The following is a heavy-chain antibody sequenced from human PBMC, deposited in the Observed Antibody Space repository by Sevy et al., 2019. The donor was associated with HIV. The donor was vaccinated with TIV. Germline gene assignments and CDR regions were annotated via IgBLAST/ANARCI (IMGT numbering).Heavy chain of an antibody. D-gene: IGHD3-9*01. CDR3: ASSYYDFLTGSGGWFDP. CDR2: IYHTGST. V-gene: IGHV4-59*13. Sequence: SETLSLTCSLSGGSNNNYYWSWIRQPPGKGLEWIGYIYHTGSTNYNPSLKSRVTISIDKSNNQFSLKLSSVTAADTAVYYCASSYYDFLTGSGGWFDPWGRGTLVTVSS. J-gene: IGHJ5*02. CDR1: GGSNNNYY.